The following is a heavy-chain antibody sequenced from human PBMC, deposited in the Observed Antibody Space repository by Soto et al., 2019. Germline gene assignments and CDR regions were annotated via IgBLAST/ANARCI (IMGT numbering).Heavy chain of an antibody. CDR3: ARVGGSYQWGYYYYGMDV. CDR2: IIPIFGTA. D-gene: IGHD1-26*01. J-gene: IGHJ6*02. CDR1: GGTFSSYA. V-gene: IGHV1-69*13. Sequence: ASVKISCKASGGTFSSYAISWVRQAPGQGLEWMGGIIPIFGTANYAQKFQGRVTITADESTSTAHMELRSLRSDDTAVYYCARVGGSYQWGYYYYGMDVWGQGTTVTVSS.